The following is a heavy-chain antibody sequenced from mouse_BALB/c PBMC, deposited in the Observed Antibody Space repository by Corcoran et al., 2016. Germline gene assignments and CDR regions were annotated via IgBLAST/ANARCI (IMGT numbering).Heavy chain of an antibody. Sequence: EVLLQQSGPELVKPGASVKIPCKASGYTFTDYNMEWVKQSHGKSLEWIGDINPKSGGTIYNQKCKGKATLTVDKSSSTAYMELRSLTSEDTAVYYCARWGITTFDYWGQGTTLTVSS. V-gene: IGHV1-18*01. D-gene: IGHD1-1*01. CDR2: INPKSGGT. J-gene: IGHJ2*01. CDR3: ARWGITTFDY. CDR1: GYTFTDYN.